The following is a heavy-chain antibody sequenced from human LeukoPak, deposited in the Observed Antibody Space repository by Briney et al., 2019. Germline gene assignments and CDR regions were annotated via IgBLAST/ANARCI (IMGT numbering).Heavy chain of an antibody. CDR2: ISAYNGNT. CDR1: GYTFTSYG. V-gene: IGHV1-18*01. CDR3: ARERSYSSGWHEPQPIDY. J-gene: IGHJ4*02. Sequence: ASVKVSCKASGYTFTSYGISWVRQAPGQGLEWMGWISAYNGNTNYAQKLQGRVTMTTDTSTSTAYMELRSLRSDDTAVYYCARERSYSSGWHEPQPIDYWGQGTLVTVSS. D-gene: IGHD6-19*01.